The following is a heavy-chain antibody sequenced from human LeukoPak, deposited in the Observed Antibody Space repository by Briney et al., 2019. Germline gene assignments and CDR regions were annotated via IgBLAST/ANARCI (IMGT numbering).Heavy chain of an antibody. V-gene: IGHV1-58*02. CDR2: IVVGSGNT. Sequence: SVKLSCKASGFTFTSSAMQWVRQARGQRLEWIGWIVVGSGNTNYAQKFQERVTITRDMSTSTAYMELSSLRSEDTAVYYCAADLDVWGSYRLDYWGQGTLVTVSS. J-gene: IGHJ4*02. D-gene: IGHD3-16*02. CDR3: AADLDVWGSYRLDY. CDR1: GFTFTSSA.